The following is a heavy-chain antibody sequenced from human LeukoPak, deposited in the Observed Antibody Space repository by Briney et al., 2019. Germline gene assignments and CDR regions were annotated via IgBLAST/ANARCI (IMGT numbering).Heavy chain of an antibody. V-gene: IGHV3-7*01. D-gene: IGHD1-14*01. CDR2: IKQDGSDK. CDR1: GFTFSSYY. Sequence: PGGSLRLSCAASGFTFSSYYMSWVRQAPGKGPEWVANIKQDGSDKYYVDSVKGRFTISRDNAKNSLYLQMNSLRADDTAVYYCAKDRTHSPPTTAHHWGQGTLVIVSS. J-gene: IGHJ5*02. CDR3: AKDRTHSPPTTAHH.